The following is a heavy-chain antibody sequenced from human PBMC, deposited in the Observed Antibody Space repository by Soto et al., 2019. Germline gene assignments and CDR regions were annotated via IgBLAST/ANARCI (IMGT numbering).Heavy chain of an antibody. D-gene: IGHD2-21*01. J-gene: IGHJ4*02. CDR3: ARHSDSVFDY. CDR1: GGCISSGGYY. Sequence: SETLSLTCTVSGGCISSGGYYWSWIRQHPGKGLEWIGCIYYSGSTYYNPSLKSRVTISVDTSKNQFSLKLSSVTAADTAVYYCARHSDSVFDYWGQGTQVTVSS. CDR2: IYYSGST. V-gene: IGHV4-31*03.